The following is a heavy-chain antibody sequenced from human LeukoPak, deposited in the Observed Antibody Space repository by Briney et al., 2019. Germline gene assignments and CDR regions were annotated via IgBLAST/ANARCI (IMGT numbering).Heavy chain of an antibody. D-gene: IGHD1-26*01. J-gene: IGHJ4*02. Sequence: PSETLSLTCTVSGDSISSDYWSWIRQPPGKGLEWIGCIYYNDRTIYNPSLKSRHSISVDTSKNQFSLKLSSVTAADTAVYYCVSVRATRNLYYFDYWGQGTLVTVSS. CDR3: VSVRATRNLYYFDY. CDR2: IYYNDRT. V-gene: IGHV4-59*01. CDR1: GDSISSDY.